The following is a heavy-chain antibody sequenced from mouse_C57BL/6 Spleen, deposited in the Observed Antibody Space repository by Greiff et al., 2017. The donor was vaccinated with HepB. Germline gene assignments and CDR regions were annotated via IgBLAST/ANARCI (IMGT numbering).Heavy chain of an antibody. V-gene: IGHV5-17*01. CDR1: GFTFSDYG. CDR2: ISSGSSTI. Sequence: EVQVVESGGGLVKPGGSLKLSCAASGFTFSDYGMHWVRQAPEKGLEWVAYISSGSSTIYYADTVKGRFTISRDNAKNTLFLQMTSLRSEDTAMYYCARDDSTLYYYAMDYWGQGTSVTVSS. J-gene: IGHJ4*01. CDR3: ARDDSTLYYYAMDY. D-gene: IGHD2-5*01.